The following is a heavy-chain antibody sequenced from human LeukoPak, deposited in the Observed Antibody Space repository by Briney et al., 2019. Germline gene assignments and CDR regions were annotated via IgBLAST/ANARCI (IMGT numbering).Heavy chain of an antibody. V-gene: IGHV3-30*18. CDR3: AKDTYGGPGVY. CDR1: GFTFSSYG. CDR2: ISYDGSNK. Sequence: GGSLRLSCAASGFTFSSYGMHWVRQAPGKGLEWVAVISYDGSNKYYADSVKGRFTISRDNSKNTLYLQMNSLRAEDTAVYYCAKDTYGGPGVYWGQGTLVTVSS. D-gene: IGHD3-10*01. J-gene: IGHJ4*02.